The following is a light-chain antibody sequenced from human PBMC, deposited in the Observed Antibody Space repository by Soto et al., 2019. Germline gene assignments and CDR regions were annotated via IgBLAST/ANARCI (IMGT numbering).Light chain of an antibody. V-gene: IGKV3-11*01. CDR2: DTF. Sequence: VLTQSPATLSFSPGERATLSCRASQNIAIYLAWYQQKSGQSPRLLIYDTFNRAPGIPDRFSGSGSGTDPTLPISSLEAEDFAVYYCQQRATGPWTLGQRTPVEI. CDR1: QNIAIY. CDR3: QQRATGPWT. J-gene: IGKJ1*01.